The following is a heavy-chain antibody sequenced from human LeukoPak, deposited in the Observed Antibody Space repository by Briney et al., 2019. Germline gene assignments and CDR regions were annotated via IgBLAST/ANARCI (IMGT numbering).Heavy chain of an antibody. J-gene: IGHJ3*02. CDR1: GFTSDDYG. D-gene: IGHD3/OR15-3a*01. V-gene: IGHV3-20*04. CDR3: ARDRGLDPHDAFDI. CDR2: INWNGGST. Sequence: GGSLRLSCAASGFTSDDYGMSWVRQAPGKGLEWVSGINWNGGSTGYADSVKGRFTISRDNAKNSLYLQMNSLRAEDTALYYCARDRGLDPHDAFDIWGQGTMVTVSS.